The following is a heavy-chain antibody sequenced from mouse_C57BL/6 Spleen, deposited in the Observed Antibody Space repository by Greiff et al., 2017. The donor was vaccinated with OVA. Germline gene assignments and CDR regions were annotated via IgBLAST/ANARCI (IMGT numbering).Heavy chain of an antibody. CDR3: ARKYYGSSYEWYFDV. CDR2: IDPANGNT. J-gene: IGHJ1*03. D-gene: IGHD1-1*01. Sequence: VQLQQSVAELVRPGASVKLSCTASGFNIQNTYMHWVKQRPEQGLEWIGRIDPANGNTKYAPKFQGQATITADTSSNTAYLQLSSLTSEDTAIYYCARKYYGSSYEWYFDVWGTGTTVTVSS. CDR1: GFNIQNTY. V-gene: IGHV14-3*01.